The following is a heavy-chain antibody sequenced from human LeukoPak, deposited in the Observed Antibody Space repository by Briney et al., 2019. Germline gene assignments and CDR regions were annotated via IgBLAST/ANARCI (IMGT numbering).Heavy chain of an antibody. Sequence: GASVKVSCKASGYTFTSYYMHWVRQAPGQGLEWMGIINPSGGSTSYAQKFQGRVTMTRDTSTSTVYMELSSLRSEDTAVYYCAREGFYDILTGYYRSHAFDIWGQGTMVTVSS. V-gene: IGHV1-46*01. CDR1: GYTFTSYY. CDR3: AREGFYDILTGYYRSHAFDI. D-gene: IGHD3-9*01. J-gene: IGHJ3*02. CDR2: INPSGGST.